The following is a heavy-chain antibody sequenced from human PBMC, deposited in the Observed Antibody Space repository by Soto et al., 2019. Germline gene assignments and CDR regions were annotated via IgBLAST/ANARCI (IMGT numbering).Heavy chain of an antibody. CDR3: ARGMTTVTTFDY. Sequence: SETLSLTCAVYGGSFSGYYWGWIRQPPGKGLDWIGSIYHSGSTYYNPSLKSRVTISVDRSKNQISLKLSSVTAADTAVYYCARGMTTVTTFDYWGQGTLVTVSS. V-gene: IGHV4-34*01. D-gene: IGHD4-17*01. CDR1: GGSFSGYY. J-gene: IGHJ4*02. CDR2: IYHSGST.